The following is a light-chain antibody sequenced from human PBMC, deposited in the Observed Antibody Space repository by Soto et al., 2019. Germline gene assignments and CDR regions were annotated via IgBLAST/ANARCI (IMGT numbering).Light chain of an antibody. Sequence: EVVVTQSPGTLSLSPGETATLSCRASMSGTSDYLAWYQQKPGQSPRLLMSGASRRATGVPDRFSGSGSGKDFTLTISRVEPEDFAGYYCQHYGHSLWAFGQGTKVEIK. CDR3: QHYGHSLWA. V-gene: IGKV3-20*01. J-gene: IGKJ1*01. CDR2: GAS. CDR1: MSGTSDY.